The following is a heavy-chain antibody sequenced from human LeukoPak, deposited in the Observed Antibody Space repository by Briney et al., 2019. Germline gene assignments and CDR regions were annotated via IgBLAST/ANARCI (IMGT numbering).Heavy chain of an antibody. CDR2: INHGGST. V-gene: IGHV4-34*01. CDR3: ARVRAFRPNVARAYYYYMDV. CDR1: GGSLTSYS. Sequence: SETLSLTCVVNGGSLTSYSWSWVRQSPGKVLEWIGEINHGGSTNYNPSLKSRVTISLDTSENQFSLRLSSVTAADTAVFYCARVRAFRPNVARAYYYYMDVWGKGTTVTVSS. J-gene: IGHJ6*03. D-gene: IGHD2-21*01.